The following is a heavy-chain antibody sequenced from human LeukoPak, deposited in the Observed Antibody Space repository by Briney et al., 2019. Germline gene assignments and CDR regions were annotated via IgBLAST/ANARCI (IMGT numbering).Heavy chain of an antibody. V-gene: IGHV1-69*05. J-gene: IGHJ4*02. D-gene: IGHD5-18*01. CDR1: GGTFSSYA. CDR2: IIPIFGTA. Sequence: SVKVSCKASGGTFSSYAISWVRQAPGQGLEWMGGIIPIFGTANYAQKFQGRVTTTTDESTSTAYMELSSLRSEDTAVYYCASGYSYGSRFDYWGQGTLVTVSS. CDR3: ASGYSYGSRFDY.